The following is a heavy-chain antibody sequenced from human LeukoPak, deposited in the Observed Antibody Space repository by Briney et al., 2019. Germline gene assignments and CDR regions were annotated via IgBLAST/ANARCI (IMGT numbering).Heavy chain of an antibody. D-gene: IGHD6-19*01. CDR2: IWFDGTNE. Sequence: PGRSLRLSCAASGFTFSSYGMHWVRQAPGKGLEWVALIWFDGTNEYYADSVKGRFTISRDNSKSTLYLQMNSLSADDTALYYCARDYGSGMDVWGQGTTVTVSS. J-gene: IGHJ6*02. CDR1: GFTFSSYG. V-gene: IGHV3-33*08. CDR3: ARDYGSGMDV.